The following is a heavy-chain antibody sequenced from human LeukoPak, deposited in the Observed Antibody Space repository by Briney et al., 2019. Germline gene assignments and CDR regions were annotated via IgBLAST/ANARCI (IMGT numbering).Heavy chain of an antibody. D-gene: IGHD2-21*02. CDR1: GGSISSYY. Sequence: SETLSLTCTVSGGSISSYYWSWIRQPPGKGLEWIGYIYYSGSTNYNPSLKSRVTISVDTSKNQFSLKLSSVTAADTAVYYCASSYCGGDCPNPFDYWGQGTLVTVSS. CDR3: ASSYCGGDCPNPFDY. J-gene: IGHJ4*02. CDR2: IYYSGST. V-gene: IGHV4-59*01.